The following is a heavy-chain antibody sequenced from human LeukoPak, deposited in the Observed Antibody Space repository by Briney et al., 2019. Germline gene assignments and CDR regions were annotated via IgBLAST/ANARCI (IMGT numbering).Heavy chain of an antibody. V-gene: IGHV3-21*01. CDR2: ISSSSSYI. CDR1: GFTFSTYS. CDR3: ASVRRGGLGAGGDSLDY. D-gene: IGHD3-16*01. J-gene: IGHJ4*02. Sequence: GGSLRLSCAASGFTFSTYSMNWVRQAPGKGLEWVSFISSSSSYIYYADSVKGRFTISRDNAKNSLYLHMNSLRAEDTAVYYCASVRRGGLGAGGDSLDYWGQGTLVTVSS.